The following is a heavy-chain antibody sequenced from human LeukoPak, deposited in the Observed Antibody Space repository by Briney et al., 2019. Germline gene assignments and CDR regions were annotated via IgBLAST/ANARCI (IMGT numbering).Heavy chain of an antibody. CDR3: ARTVPPYYYDSSGYYSYYFDY. J-gene: IGHJ4*02. CDR2: INHSGST. CDR1: DGSFSGYY. D-gene: IGHD3-22*01. Sequence: KPSETLSLTCAVYDGSFSGYYWSWIRQPPGKGLEWIGEINHSGSTNYNPSLKSRVTISVDTSKNQFSLKLSSVTAADTAVYYCARTVPPYYYDSSGYYSYYFDYWGQGTLVTVSS. V-gene: IGHV4-34*01.